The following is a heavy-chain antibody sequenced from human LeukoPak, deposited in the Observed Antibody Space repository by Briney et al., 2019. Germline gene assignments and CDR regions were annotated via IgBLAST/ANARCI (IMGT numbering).Heavy chain of an antibody. Sequence: GTSLRLSCVASGFTFNTYDMHWVRQAPGKTLEWVAFMSHDGSDEYYADSVKGRFTISRDSSRNTLYLQLNSLGDEDTAVLYCARGGSAAGHDYWGQGTLVTVSS. CDR3: ARGGSAAGHDY. D-gene: IGHD6-13*01. CDR1: GFTFNTYD. V-gene: IGHV3-30-3*01. CDR2: MSHDGSDE. J-gene: IGHJ4*02.